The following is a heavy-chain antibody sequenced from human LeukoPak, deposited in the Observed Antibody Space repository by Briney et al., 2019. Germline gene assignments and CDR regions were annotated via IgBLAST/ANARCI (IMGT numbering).Heavy chain of an antibody. CDR1: GFTFSSYA. J-gene: IGHJ4*02. CDR3: AVFGTHYYGSGSYYTTVDY. CDR2: ISGSGGST. Sequence: GGSLRLSCAASGFTFSSYAMSWVRQAPGKGLEWVSAISGSGGSTYYADSVKGRFTISRDNSKNTLYPQMNSLRAEDTAVYYCAVFGTHYYGSGSYYTTVDYWGQGTLVTVSS. D-gene: IGHD3-10*01. V-gene: IGHV3-23*01.